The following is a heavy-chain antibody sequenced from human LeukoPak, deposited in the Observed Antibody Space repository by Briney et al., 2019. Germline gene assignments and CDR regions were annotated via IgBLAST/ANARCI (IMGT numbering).Heavy chain of an antibody. CDR3: ARVLYSSGWYI. CDR2: IYSGGST. J-gene: IGHJ3*02. V-gene: IGHV3-53*01. CDR1: GFTVSSNY. Sequence: GGSLRLSCAASGFTVSSNYMSWVRQAPGKGLEWVSVIYSGGSTYYADSVKGRFTISRDNSKNTLYLQMNSLRAEDTAVYYCARVLYSSGWYIWGQGTMVTVSS. D-gene: IGHD6-19*01.